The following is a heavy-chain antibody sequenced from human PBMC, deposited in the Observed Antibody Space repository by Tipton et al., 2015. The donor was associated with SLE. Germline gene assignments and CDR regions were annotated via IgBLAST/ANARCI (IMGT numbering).Heavy chain of an antibody. V-gene: IGHV3-48*03. D-gene: IGHD6-19*01. J-gene: IGHJ4*02. CDR3: ARDGIAVAEGVGFDY. CDR2: ISSSGSTI. CDR1: GFTFSSYE. Sequence: SLRLSCAASGFTFSSYEMNWVRQAPGKGLEWVSYISSSGSTIYYADSVKGRFTISRDNAKNSLYLQMNSLRAEDTAVYYCARDGIAVAEGVGFDYWGQGTLVTVSS.